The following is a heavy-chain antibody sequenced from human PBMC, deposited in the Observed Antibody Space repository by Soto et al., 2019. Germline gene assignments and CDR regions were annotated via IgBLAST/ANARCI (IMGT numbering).Heavy chain of an antibody. CDR2: ISGSGGST. CDR1: GFTFSSYA. CDR3: AKDTGYYYDSSGSSYDP. Sequence: GGSLRLSCAASGFTFSSYAMSWVRQAPGKGLEWVSAISGSGGSTYYADSVKGRFTISRDNSKNTLYLQMNSLRAEDTAVYYCAKDTGYYYDSSGSSYDPWGQGTLVPVSS. V-gene: IGHV3-23*01. J-gene: IGHJ5*02. D-gene: IGHD3-22*01.